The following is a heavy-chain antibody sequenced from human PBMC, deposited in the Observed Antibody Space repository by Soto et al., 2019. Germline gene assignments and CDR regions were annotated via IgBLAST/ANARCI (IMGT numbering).Heavy chain of an antibody. V-gene: IGHV3-30-3*01. CDR1: GFTFSTYA. CDR3: ARRRAGTGYCFAH. CDR2: VSVDGSLE. Sequence: QVQLVESGGGVVQPGGSLRLSCVASGFTFSTYAIHWVRQAPGKGLEWVALVSVDGSLEYYADSVKGRSTVSRDNSKSTLHFQINRLRSEQTAFYYSARRRAGTGYCFAHSGQG. J-gene: IGHJ4*02. D-gene: IGHD3-9*01.